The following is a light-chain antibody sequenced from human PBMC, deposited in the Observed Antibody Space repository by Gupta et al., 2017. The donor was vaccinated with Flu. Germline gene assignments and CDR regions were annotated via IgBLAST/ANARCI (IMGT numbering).Light chain of an antibody. CDR2: LGS. Sequence: TPSPLSLPGTPGEPAAISCSASQCRLHSSVYNLLNWYLQRPGQPPQLLIYLGSTRAAGVPDRFSGSGYGTDFTLTISSRQAEDFGVYYCQHDINFPLTFGGGTXVEIK. CDR3: QHDINFPLT. J-gene: IGKJ4*01. V-gene: IGKV2-28*01. CDR1: QCRLHSSVYNL.